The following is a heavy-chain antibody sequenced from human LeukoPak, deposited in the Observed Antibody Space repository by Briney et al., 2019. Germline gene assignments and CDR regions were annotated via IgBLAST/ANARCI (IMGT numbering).Heavy chain of an antibody. CDR3: AKDMNSWRDGSGLGDYFDY. Sequence: GGSLTLSCAASGFTFSSYAMSWVRQAPGKGLEWVSGTSGSGRSIQYADSVKGRFTISRDNSKNTLYLQMNSLRADDTAVYYCAKDMNSWRDGSGLGDYFDYWGQGTLVTVSS. J-gene: IGHJ4*02. D-gene: IGHD6-19*01. V-gene: IGHV3-23*01. CDR2: TSGSGRSI. CDR1: GFTFSSYA.